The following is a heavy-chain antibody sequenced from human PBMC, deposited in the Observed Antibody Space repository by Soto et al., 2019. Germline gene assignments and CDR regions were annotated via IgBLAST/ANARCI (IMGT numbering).Heavy chain of an antibody. CDR2: IYHSGST. J-gene: IGHJ5*02. CDR3: AREKGGDYGDYDNWFDP. D-gene: IGHD4-17*01. V-gene: IGHV4-30-2*01. CDR1: GGSISSGGYS. Sequence: SETLYLTCAVSGGSISSGGYSWSWIRQPPGKGLEWIGYIYHSGSTYYNPSLKSRVTISVDRSKNQFSLKLSSVTAADTAVYYCAREKGGDYGDYDNWFDPWGQGTLVTVSS.